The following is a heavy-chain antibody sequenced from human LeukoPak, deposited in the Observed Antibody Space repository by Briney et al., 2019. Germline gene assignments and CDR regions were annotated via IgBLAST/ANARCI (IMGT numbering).Heavy chain of an antibody. J-gene: IGHJ4*02. Sequence: GGSLRLSCAASGFTFGSSAMSWVRQAPGKGPECVSTFSRSGPDTYYADSVKGRFTIFRDNSKNTLYLQMNSLRAEDTAVYYCAKGSLGSWYYFDYWGQGTLVTVSS. D-gene: IGHD6-13*01. CDR3: AKGSLGSWYYFDY. CDR1: GFTFGSSA. V-gene: IGHV3-23*01. CDR2: FSRSGPDT.